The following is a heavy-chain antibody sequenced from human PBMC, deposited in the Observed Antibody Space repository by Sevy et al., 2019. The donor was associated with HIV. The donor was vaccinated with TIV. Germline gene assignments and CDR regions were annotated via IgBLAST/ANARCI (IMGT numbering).Heavy chain of an antibody. V-gene: IGHV1-18*01. Sequence: ASVKVSCKASGYTFTSYGISWVRQAPGQGLEWMGWISAYNGNTNYAQKLQGRVTMTTDTSTITAYMELRSLRSDDTAVYYCARAMSRTVPQSPFDYWGQGTLVTVSS. CDR3: ARAMSRTVPQSPFDY. D-gene: IGHD4-4*01. CDR1: GYTFTSYG. CDR2: ISAYNGNT. J-gene: IGHJ4*02.